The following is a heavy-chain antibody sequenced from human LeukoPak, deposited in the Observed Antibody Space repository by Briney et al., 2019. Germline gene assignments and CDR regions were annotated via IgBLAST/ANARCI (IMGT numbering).Heavy chain of an antibody. V-gene: IGHV3-74*01. CDR3: ARDTYDILTGYPYYYDYYGMDV. J-gene: IGHJ6*02. D-gene: IGHD3-9*01. Sequence: GGSLRLSCAASGFTFSSYWMHWVRQAPGKGLVWVSRINSDGSTTSYADSVKGRFTISRDNAKNTLYLQMNSLRAEDTAVYYCARDTYDILTGYPYYYDYYGMDVWGQGTTVTVSS. CDR2: INSDGSTT. CDR1: GFTFSSYW.